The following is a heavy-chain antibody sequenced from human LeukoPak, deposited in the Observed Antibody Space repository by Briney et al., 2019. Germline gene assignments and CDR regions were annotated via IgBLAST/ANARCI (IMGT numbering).Heavy chain of an antibody. CDR3: ARHNWNYGWFDP. V-gene: IGHV1-69*05. CDR2: IIPIFGTA. D-gene: IGHD1-7*01. Sequence: SVKVSCKASGGTFSSYAISWVRQAPGQGLEWLGRIIPIFGTANYAQKFQGRVTITTDESTSTAYMELSSLRSEDTAVYYCARHNWNYGWFDPWGQGTLVTVSS. J-gene: IGHJ5*02. CDR1: GGTFSSYA.